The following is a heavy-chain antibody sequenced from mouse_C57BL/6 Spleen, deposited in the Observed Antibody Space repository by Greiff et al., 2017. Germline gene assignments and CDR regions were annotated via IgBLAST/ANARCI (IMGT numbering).Heavy chain of an antibody. V-gene: IGHV1-53*01. D-gene: IGHD2-1*01. CDR1: GYTFTSYW. CDR2: INPSNGGT. CDR3: ARKGNYFTWFAY. J-gene: IGHJ3*01. Sequence: QVQLQQPGTELVKPGASVKLSCKASGYTFTSYWMHWVKQRPGQGLEWIGNINPSNGGTNYNEKFKSKATLTVDESSSTAYMQLSSLTSEDSAVYYCARKGNYFTWFAYWGQGTLVTVSA.